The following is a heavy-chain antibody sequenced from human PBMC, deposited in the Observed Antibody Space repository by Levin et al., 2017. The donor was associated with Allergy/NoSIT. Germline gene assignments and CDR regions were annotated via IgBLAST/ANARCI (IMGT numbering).Heavy chain of an antibody. CDR1: GFTFSTYA. V-gene: IGHV3-23*01. J-gene: IGHJ4*02. CDR2: ISSSGDNT. Sequence: GGSLRLSCAASGFTFSTYAMSWVRQAPGKGLEWVSAISSSGDNTYYADSVKGRFTISRDNSKNTLYLQMNSLRAEDTAVYYCAKPMTTVTTGGLDYWGQGTLVTVSS. D-gene: IGHD4-17*01. CDR3: AKPMTTVTTGGLDY.